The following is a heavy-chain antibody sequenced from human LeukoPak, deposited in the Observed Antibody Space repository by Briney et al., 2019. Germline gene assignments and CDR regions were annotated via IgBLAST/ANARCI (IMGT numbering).Heavy chain of an antibody. CDR2: ISGSGGST. J-gene: IGHJ6*02. Sequence: GGSLRLSCAASGFTFSSYAMSWVRQAPGKGLEWVSAISGSGGSTYYADSVKGRFTISRDNSKNTLYLQMNSLRAEDTAVYYCAKDGGYCSSTSCYHGMDVWGQGTTVTVSS. CDR1: GFTFSSYA. CDR3: AKDGGYCSSTSCYHGMDV. V-gene: IGHV3-23*01. D-gene: IGHD2-2*01.